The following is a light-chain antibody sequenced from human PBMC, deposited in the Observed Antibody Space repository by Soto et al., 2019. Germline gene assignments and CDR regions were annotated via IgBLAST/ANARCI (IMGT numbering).Light chain of an antibody. J-gene: IGLJ2*01. CDR3: TSYVSSSTPVV. CDR2: DVT. V-gene: IGLV2-14*03. Sequence: QSVLTQPASVSGSPGQSITISCTGTSSDIGGYKYVSWYQHHPGTAPKLMIYDVTNRPSGVSNRFSGSKSGNTASLTISGLQAEDEGDYYCTSYVSSSTPVVFGGGTQLTVL. CDR1: SSDIGGYKY.